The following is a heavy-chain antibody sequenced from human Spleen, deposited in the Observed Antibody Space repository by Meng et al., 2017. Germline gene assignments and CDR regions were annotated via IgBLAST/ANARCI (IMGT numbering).Heavy chain of an antibody. CDR3: ARVPEDTALAFVR. CDR2: IYSGSST. Sequence: VPLVETGGGLIPPGGSLGLSCAASGFTVISNYITWVRQAPGKGLEWVSVIYSGSSTYYADSVRGRFTISRDNSKNTLYLQMNSLRAEDTAVYYCARVPEDTALAFVRWGQGTLVTVSS. D-gene: IGHD5-18*01. J-gene: IGHJ4*02. V-gene: IGHV3-53*02. CDR1: GFTVISNY.